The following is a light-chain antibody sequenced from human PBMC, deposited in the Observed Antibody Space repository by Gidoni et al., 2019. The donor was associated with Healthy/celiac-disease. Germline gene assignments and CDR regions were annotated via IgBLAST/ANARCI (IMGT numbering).Light chain of an antibody. CDR1: QSVSSSY. J-gene: IGKJ3*01. CDR2: GAS. CDR3: QQYGSSPFT. Sequence: EIVLTQLPGTLSLSPGERATLSCRASQSVSSSYLAWYQQKPGQAPRLLIYGASSRATGIPDRFSGSGSGTDFTLTISRLEPEDFAVYYCQQYGSSPFTFXPXTKVDIK. V-gene: IGKV3-20*01.